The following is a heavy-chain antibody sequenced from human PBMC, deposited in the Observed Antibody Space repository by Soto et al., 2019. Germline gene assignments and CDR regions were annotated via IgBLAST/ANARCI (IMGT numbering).Heavy chain of an antibody. CDR2: IYYSGST. D-gene: IGHD7-27*01. CDR1: GGSISSYY. J-gene: IGHJ4*02. CDR3: AKNWNWGSLVH. V-gene: IGHV4-39*01. Sequence: SETLSLTCTVSGGSISSYYWGWIRQPPGKGLEWIGSIYYSGSTYYNPSLKSRVTISVDTPKNQFSLKLSSVTAADTAVYYCAKNWNWGSLVHWGQGTLVTVSS.